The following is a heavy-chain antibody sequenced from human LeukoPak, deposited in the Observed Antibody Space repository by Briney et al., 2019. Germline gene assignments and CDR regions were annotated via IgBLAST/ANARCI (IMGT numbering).Heavy chain of an antibody. CDR1: GGSISSYY. CDR2: IYYSGST. D-gene: IGHD1-26*01. V-gene: IGHV4-59*08. CDR3: ARHGASGSYLYYFDY. J-gene: IGHJ4*02. Sequence: SETLSLTCTVSGGSISSYYWSWIRQTPGEGLEWIGYIYYSGSTNYNPSLKSRVTISVDTSKNQFSLKLSSVTAADTAVYFCARHGASGSYLYYFDYWGQGTLVTVSS.